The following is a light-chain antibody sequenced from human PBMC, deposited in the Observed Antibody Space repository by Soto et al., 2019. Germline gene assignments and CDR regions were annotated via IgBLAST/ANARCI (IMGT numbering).Light chain of an antibody. CDR3: QQYHSWPPT. Sequence: DILMTQSPSSLSASAGDRATITCRASQDVSSFLAWFQQKPGKAPRPLIYEASNLPSGIPPKFSGSASGTDFTLTISSLQSEDFATYYCQQYHSWPPTFGQGTKVEIK. V-gene: IGKV1-16*02. CDR2: EAS. J-gene: IGKJ1*01. CDR1: QDVSSF.